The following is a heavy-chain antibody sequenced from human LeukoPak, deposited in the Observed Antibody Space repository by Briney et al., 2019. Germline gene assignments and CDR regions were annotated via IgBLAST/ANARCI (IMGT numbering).Heavy chain of an antibody. J-gene: IGHJ4*02. CDR3: ARGADYIWGSYRYKPAARPFDY. CDR1: GGSFSGYY. D-gene: IGHD3-16*02. CDR2: INHSGST. V-gene: IGHV4-34*01. Sequence: PSETLSLTCAVYGGSFSGYYWSWIRQPPGKGLEWIGEINHSGSTNYKPSLKSRVTISVDTSKNQFSLKLSSVTAADTAVYYCARGADYIWGSYRYKPAARPFDYWGQGTLVTVSS.